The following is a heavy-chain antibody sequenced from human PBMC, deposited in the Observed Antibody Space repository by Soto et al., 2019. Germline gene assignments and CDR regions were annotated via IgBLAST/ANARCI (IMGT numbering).Heavy chain of an antibody. Sequence: EVQLLESGGGLVQPGGSLRLSCAASGFTFRSYAMSLVRQAPGRGLEWVSSIDGSGAGAYYADSVKGRFTISRDNSKNTLDLQMNSLRAEDPAVYYCSKGDILTGSKEGWDYWGQGTLVTVSS. J-gene: IGHJ4*02. CDR3: SKGDILTGSKEGWDY. CDR2: IDGSGAGA. V-gene: IGHV3-23*01. D-gene: IGHD3-9*01. CDR1: GFTFRSYA.